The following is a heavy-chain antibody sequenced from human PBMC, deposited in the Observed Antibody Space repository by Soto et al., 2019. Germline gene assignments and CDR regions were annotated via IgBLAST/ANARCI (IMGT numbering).Heavy chain of an antibody. CDR2: IKHDTSEA. CDR3: ARDGLLFSGPYRPSRFDY. V-gene: IGHV3-7*03. CDR1: GFKFSDYW. D-gene: IGHD3-16*02. Sequence: ESGGGWVQPGGSLRLSCAASGFKFSDYWMSWVRQAPGKGLEWVGNIKHDTSEAHYADSVKGRFTITRDNIKNFLFLQMRDLRADDTASYYCARDGLLFSGPYRPSRFDYWGLGALVTVSS. J-gene: IGHJ4*02.